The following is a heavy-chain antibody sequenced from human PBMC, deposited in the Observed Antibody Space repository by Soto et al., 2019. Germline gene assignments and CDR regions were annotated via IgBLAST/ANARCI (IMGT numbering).Heavy chain of an antibody. V-gene: IGHV3-30-3*01. J-gene: IGHJ3*02. CDR3: ASDVTPGGSSAFDI. Sequence: GGSLRLSCAASGFTFNSYAMHWVRQAPGKGLEWVAVISYDGSDKYYADSVKGRFTISRDNSKNTLYVQMNSLRAEDTAVYYCASDVTPGGSSAFDIWGQGTMVTVSS. D-gene: IGHD2-15*01. CDR2: ISYDGSDK. CDR1: GFTFNSYA.